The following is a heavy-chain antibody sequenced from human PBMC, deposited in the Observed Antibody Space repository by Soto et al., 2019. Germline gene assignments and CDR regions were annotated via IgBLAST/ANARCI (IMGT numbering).Heavy chain of an antibody. CDR2: INPNSGGT. CDR3: ARGPTITIVGVSTKDYYFDY. V-gene: IGHV1-2*04. Sequence: ASVKVSCKASGYTFTGYYMHWVRQAPGQGLEWMGWINPNSGGTNYAQKFQGWVTMTRDTSISTAYMELSRLRSDDTAVYYCARGPTITIVGVSTKDYYFDYWGQGTLVTVSS. CDR1: GYTFTGYY. J-gene: IGHJ4*02. D-gene: IGHD1-26*01.